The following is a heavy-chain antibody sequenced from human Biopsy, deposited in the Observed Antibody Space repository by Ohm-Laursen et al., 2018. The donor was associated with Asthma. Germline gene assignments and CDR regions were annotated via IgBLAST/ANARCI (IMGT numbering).Heavy chain of an antibody. J-gene: IGHJ4*02. D-gene: IGHD5-18*01. CDR1: GFTFSINA. V-gene: IGHV3-9*01. Sequence: RPQSLSCAATGFTFSINAGHWVWQAPGQGLEWVLGGSWNSGSIAYADSVKGRFTISRDYAKNSLYLQMNSLRGADTAVYYCVKDIRLQLWGFDSWGQGTLVTVSS. CDR2: GSWNSGSI. CDR3: VKDIRLQLWGFDS.